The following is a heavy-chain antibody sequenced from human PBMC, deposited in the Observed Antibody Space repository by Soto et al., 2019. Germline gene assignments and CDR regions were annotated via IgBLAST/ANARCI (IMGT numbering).Heavy chain of an antibody. V-gene: IGHV4-30-4*01. CDR3: APYDSTGHGK. J-gene: IGHJ4*02. Sequence: PSETLSLTCSVSGDYISSGDYYWSWLRQPPGKGLEWMGYISYIGNTHYNPSLESRVAISVDTSNNQFSLKLTSVTAADTAVYFCAPYDSTGHGKWGQGTLVTVSS. CDR1: GDYISSGDYY. D-gene: IGHD2-8*02. CDR2: ISYIGNT.